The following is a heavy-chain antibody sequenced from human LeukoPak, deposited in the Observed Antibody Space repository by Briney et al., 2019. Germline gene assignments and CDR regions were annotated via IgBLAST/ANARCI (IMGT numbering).Heavy chain of an antibody. D-gene: IGHD3-10*01. J-gene: IGHJ6*02. CDR3: ARDRGFFGEPDFYYAMDV. V-gene: IGHV3-66*01. CDR1: GFSVRSNY. Sequence: GGSVTLSCAAYGFSVRSNYMSWVRQAPGKGLEYVSSIETGGSTHYADSVKGRFPISRNTSKNNLYLQMHSLRAEDTAAYYCARDRGFFGEPDFYYAMDVWGQGTTVTVSS. CDR2: IETGGST.